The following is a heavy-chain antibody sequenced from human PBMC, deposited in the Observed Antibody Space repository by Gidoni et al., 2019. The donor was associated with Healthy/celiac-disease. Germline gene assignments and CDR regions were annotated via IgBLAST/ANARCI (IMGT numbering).Heavy chain of an antibody. D-gene: IGHD6-13*01. CDR2: ISSSGSTI. J-gene: IGHJ4*02. Sequence: VQLVESGGGLVKPGGSLRLSCAASGLSFSDYDMSWIRQAPGKGLGWVSYISSSGSTIYYAASVKCRFTTSSDNAKNSLYLQMNSLRAEDTAVYYCAREVDTAAAGFDYWVQGTLVTVSS. V-gene: IGHV3-11*01. CDR3: AREVDTAAAGFDY. CDR1: GLSFSDYD.